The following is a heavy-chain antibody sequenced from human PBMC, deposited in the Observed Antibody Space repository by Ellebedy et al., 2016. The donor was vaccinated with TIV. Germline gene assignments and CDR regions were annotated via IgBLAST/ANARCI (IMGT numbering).Heavy chain of an antibody. V-gene: IGHV1-46*01. CDR1: GYTSTSYY. D-gene: IGHD6-19*01. J-gene: IGHJ4*02. CDR2: INPSGGST. CDR3: ARDFGSRAVD. Sequence: ASVKVSXXASGYTSTSYYMHWVRQAPGQGLEWMGIINPSGGSTSYAQKFQGRVTMTRDTSTSTVYMELSSLRSEDTAVYYCARDFGSRAVDWGQGTLVTVSS.